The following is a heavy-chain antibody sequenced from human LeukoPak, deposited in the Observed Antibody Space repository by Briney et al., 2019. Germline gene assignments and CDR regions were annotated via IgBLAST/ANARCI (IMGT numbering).Heavy chain of an antibody. V-gene: IGHV1-46*01. CDR1: GYTFTSYY. CDR3: AREGTAMVPFDY. CDR2: INPSGGST. Sequence: ASVKVSCKASGYTFTSYYMHWVRQAPGQGLEWMGIINPSGGSTSSAQKFQGRVTMTRDTSTSTVYMELSSLRSEDTAVYYCAREGTAMVPFDYWGQGTLVTVSS. D-gene: IGHD5-18*01. J-gene: IGHJ4*02.